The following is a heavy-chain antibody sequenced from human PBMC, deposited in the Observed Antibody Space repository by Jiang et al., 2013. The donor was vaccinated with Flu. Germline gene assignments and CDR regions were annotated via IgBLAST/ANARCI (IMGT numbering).Heavy chain of an antibody. J-gene: IGHJ4*02. V-gene: IGHV4-38-2*02. Sequence: GKGLEWIGSIYHSGSTYYNPSLKSRVTISVDTSKNQFSLKLSSVTAADTAVYYCARDVDTAMVSQLNFDYWGQGTLVTVSS. D-gene: IGHD5-18*01. CDR3: ARDVDTAMVSQLNFDY. CDR2: IYHSGST.